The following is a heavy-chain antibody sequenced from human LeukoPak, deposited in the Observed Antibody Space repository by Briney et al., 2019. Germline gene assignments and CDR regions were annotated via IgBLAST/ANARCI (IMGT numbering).Heavy chain of an antibody. J-gene: IGHJ6*02. V-gene: IGHV3-30*18. Sequence: PGGSLRLSCAASGFTFSSYVMHWVRQAPGKGLEWVAVISYDGSNKYYADSVKGRFTISRDNSKNTLYLQMNSLRAEDTAVYYCAKASRYSSGWYGNYYYYYGLDVWGQGTTVTVSS. CDR2: ISYDGSNK. CDR3: AKASRYSSGWYGNYYYYYGLDV. D-gene: IGHD6-19*01. CDR1: GFTFSSYV.